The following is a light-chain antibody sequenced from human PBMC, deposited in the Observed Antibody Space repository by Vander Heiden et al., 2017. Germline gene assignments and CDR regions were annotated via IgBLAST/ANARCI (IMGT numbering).Light chain of an antibody. J-gene: IGKJ4*01. Sequence: DIQMTQSPSSLSASVGDRVTITCQASQDISNYLNWYQQKPGKAPKLLIYDASNLETGVLSRFSGSGSGTDFTFTISSLQPEDIATYYCQQYDNLPRTFGGGTKVEIK. CDR2: DAS. CDR1: QDISNY. V-gene: IGKV1-33*01. CDR3: QQYDNLPRT.